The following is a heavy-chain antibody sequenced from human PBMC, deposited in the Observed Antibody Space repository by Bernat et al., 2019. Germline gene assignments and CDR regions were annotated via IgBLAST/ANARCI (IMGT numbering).Heavy chain of an antibody. CDR1: GFTFTDYW. Sequence: EVLLVESGGGLVQPGGSLRLSCAASGFTFTDYWMHWVRQAPGKGLVWVSRINNDGSDTIYADSGKGRFTSSRDNAKNTLYLQMNSLRVEDTAVYYWARGGWSHGFDIWGQGTMVTVSS. J-gene: IGHJ3*02. D-gene: IGHD3-3*01. CDR2: INNDGSDT. V-gene: IGHV3-74*01. CDR3: ARGGWSHGFDI.